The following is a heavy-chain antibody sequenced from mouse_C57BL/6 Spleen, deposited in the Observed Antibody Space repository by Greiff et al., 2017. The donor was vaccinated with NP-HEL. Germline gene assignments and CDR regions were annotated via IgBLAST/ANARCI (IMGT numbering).Heavy chain of an antibody. J-gene: IGHJ4*01. CDR1: GFTFSSYA. CDR3: ARDLEGAMDY. V-gene: IGHV5-4*01. Sequence: EVKLVESGGGLVKPGGSLKLSCAASGFTFSSYAMSWVRQTPEKRLEWVATISDGGSYTYYPDNVKGRFTISRDNAKNNLYLQMSHLKSEDTAMYYCARDLEGAMDYWGQGTSVTVSS. CDR2: ISDGGSYT.